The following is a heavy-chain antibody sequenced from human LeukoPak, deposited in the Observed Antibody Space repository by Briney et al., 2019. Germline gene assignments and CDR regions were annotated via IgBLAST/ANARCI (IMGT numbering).Heavy chain of an antibody. J-gene: IGHJ6*03. D-gene: IGHD3/OR15-3a*01. Sequence: GESLRLSCAASGLTFSAYYMNWNRQAQGEGLEWVSYISRSGSTISYANSVKGRFTISRDNTKNSLSLQMNSLRDEDTAVYYCARDMILEAKTAYYMDVWGKGTTVTVSS. V-gene: IGHV3-11*01. CDR3: ARDMILEAKTAYYMDV. CDR1: GLTFSAYY. CDR2: ISRSGSTI.